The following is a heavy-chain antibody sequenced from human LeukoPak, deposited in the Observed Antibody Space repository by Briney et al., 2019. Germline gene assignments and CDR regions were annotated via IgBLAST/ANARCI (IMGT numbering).Heavy chain of an antibody. D-gene: IGHD4-17*01. J-gene: IGHJ3*02. CDR2: ISYIGTT. CDR1: GGSISSYY. CDR3: ARDLVTVTKGFDI. V-gene: IGHV4-59*01. Sequence: SETLSLTCTVSGGSISSYYWSWIRQPPGKGLEWIGYISYIGTTNYNPSLKSRVTISIDTSKNQFSLKLSSVTAADTAVYYCARDLVTVTKGFDIWGQGTMVSVSS.